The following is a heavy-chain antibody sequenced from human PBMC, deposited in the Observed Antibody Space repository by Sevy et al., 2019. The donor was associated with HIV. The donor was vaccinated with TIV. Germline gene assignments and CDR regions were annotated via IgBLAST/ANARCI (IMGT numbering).Heavy chain of an antibody. D-gene: IGHD2-21*02. CDR1: GFTFTLYA. Sequence: GGSLRLSCAASGFTFTLYAIHWVRQAPGKGLEWVALISYCGTNKYYADSVKVRFTISRDDSKNTAYLQMNNLRTDDTAVYYCAGVAVEYCTDDCYHRFDYWGQGTQVTVSS. CDR2: ISYCGTNK. CDR3: AGVAVEYCTDDCYHRFDY. V-gene: IGHV3-30-3*01. J-gene: IGHJ4*02.